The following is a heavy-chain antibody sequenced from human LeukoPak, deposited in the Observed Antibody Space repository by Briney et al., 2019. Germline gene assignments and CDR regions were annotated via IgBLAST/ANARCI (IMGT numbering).Heavy chain of an antibody. CDR3: ARAPSEVGGYYPEYFRH. D-gene: IGHD3-22*01. CDR2: IKSDAKT. Sequence: GYLRLSCEASGFSFSRYWMHWVRQAPGKGLVWVSHIKSDAKTNYADSVKGRFTISRDNAKNTVSLQMDSLRAEDTGVYYCARAPSEVGGYYPEYFRHWGQGTLVPVSS. J-gene: IGHJ1*01. V-gene: IGHV3-74*01. CDR1: GFSFSRYW.